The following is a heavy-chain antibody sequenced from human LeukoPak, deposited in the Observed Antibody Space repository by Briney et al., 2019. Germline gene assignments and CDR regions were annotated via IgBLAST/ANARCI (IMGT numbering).Heavy chain of an antibody. V-gene: IGHV4-30-4*01. Sequence: SETLSLTCSVSGGSISSGDYYWSWIRQPSGKGLEWIGYIYNSGSTYYNPSLKSRVTISVDTSKNQFSLKLSSVTAADTAVYYCARDHCSGGSCYSANYYYGMDVWGQGTTVTVSS. CDR1: GGSISSGDYY. CDR2: IYNSGST. J-gene: IGHJ6*02. CDR3: ARDHCSGGSCYSANYYYGMDV. D-gene: IGHD2-15*01.